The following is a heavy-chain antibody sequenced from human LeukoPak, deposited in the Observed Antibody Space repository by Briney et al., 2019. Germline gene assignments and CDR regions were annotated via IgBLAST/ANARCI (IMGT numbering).Heavy chain of an antibody. Sequence: SETLSLTCTASGGSISSSSYYWGWIRQPPGKGLEWIGSIYYSVSTYYNPSLKSRVTISVDTSKNQFSLKLSSVTAADTAVYYCARRPAASEALDYWGQGTLVTVSS. CDR1: GGSISSSSYY. V-gene: IGHV4-39*01. J-gene: IGHJ4*02. CDR2: IYYSVST. CDR3: ARRPAASEALDY. D-gene: IGHD6-13*01.